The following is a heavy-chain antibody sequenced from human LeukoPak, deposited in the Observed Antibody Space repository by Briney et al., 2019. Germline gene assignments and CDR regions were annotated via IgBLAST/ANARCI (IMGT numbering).Heavy chain of an antibody. D-gene: IGHD3-10*01. CDR2: ISGSGGST. V-gene: IGHV3-23*01. Sequence: PGGTLRPSCAASGFTFSSYGMSWVRQAPGKGLEWVSAISGSGGSTYYADSVKGRFTISRDNSKNTLYLQMNSLRAEDTAVYYCAKTPAMVRAGWFDPWGQGTLVTVSS. J-gene: IGHJ5*02. CDR1: GFTFSSYG. CDR3: AKTPAMVRAGWFDP.